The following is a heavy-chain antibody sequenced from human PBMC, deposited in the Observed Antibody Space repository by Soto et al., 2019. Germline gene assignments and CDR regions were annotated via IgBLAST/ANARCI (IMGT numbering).Heavy chain of an antibody. Sequence: SETLSLTCAVSGGSISSGGYSWSWIRRPPGKGLEWIGYIYHSGSTYYNPSLKSRVTISVDRSKNKFSLKLSSVTAADTAVYYCASGMIRNHYFDYWGQGTLVTVSS. CDR1: GGSISSGGYS. D-gene: IGHD3-22*01. V-gene: IGHV4-30-2*01. J-gene: IGHJ4*02. CDR3: ASGMIRNHYFDY. CDR2: IYHSGST.